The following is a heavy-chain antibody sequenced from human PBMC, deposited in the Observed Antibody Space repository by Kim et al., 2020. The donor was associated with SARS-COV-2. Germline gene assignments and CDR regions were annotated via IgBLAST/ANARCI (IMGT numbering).Heavy chain of an antibody. CDR3: ARKAGYDFWSGYYDWFDP. CDR1: GFTFSSYW. J-gene: IGHJ5*02. Sequence: GGSLRLSCAASGFTFSSYWMSWVRQAPGKGLEWVANIKQDGSEKYYVDSVKGRFTISRDNAKNSLYLQMNSLRAEDTAVYYCARKAGYDFWSGYYDWFDPWGQGTLVTVSS. D-gene: IGHD3-3*01. CDR2: IKQDGSEK. V-gene: IGHV3-7*01.